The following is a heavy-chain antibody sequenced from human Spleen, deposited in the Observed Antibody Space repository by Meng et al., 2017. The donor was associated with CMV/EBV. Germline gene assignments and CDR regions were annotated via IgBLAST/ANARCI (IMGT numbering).Heavy chain of an antibody. Sequence: GESLKISCAASGFTFSSYSMNWVRQAPGKGLEWVSSISSSSSYIYYADSVKGRFTISRDNAKNSLYLQMNSLRDEDTAVYYCASQSYSNHHYWGQGTLVTVSS. CDR3: ASQSYSNHHY. CDR1: GFTFSSYS. J-gene: IGHJ4*02. V-gene: IGHV3-21*01. D-gene: IGHD4-11*01. CDR2: ISSSSSYI.